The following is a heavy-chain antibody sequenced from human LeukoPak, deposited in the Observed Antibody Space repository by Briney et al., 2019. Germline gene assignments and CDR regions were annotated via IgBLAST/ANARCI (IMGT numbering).Heavy chain of an antibody. CDR3: ASRRGGYYDSSGPPDY. V-gene: IGHV4-30-2*01. J-gene: IGHJ4*02. CDR1: GGSTSSGGYS. D-gene: IGHD3-22*01. CDR2: IYHSGST. Sequence: PSQTLSLTCAVSGGSTSSGGYSWSWIRQPPGKGLEWIGYIYHSGSTYYNPSLKSRVTISVDRSKNQFSLKLSSVTAADTAVYYCASRRGGYYDSSGPPDYWGQGTLVTVSS.